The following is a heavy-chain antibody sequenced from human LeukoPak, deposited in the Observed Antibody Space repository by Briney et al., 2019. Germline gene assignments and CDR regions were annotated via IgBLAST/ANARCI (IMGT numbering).Heavy chain of an antibody. Sequence: GESLQISCKGSGSSFTCYWISWVRQLPGKGLEWMGRIDPSDSYTNYSPSFQGHLTISADKSTTTAYLQWSSLKASDTAMYYCGRGGYSGYEFDYWGPGTLVTVSS. J-gene: IGHJ4*02. CDR3: GRGGYSGYEFDY. D-gene: IGHD5-12*01. CDR2: IDPSDSYT. CDR1: GSSFTCYW. V-gene: IGHV5-10-1*01.